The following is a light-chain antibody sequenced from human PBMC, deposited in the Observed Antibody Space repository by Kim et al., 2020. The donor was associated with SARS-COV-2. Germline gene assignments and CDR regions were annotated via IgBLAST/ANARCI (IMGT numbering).Light chain of an antibody. V-gene: IGLV2-14*03. J-gene: IGLJ3*02. Sequence: QSALTQPASVSGSPGQSITISCTGTSSDVGGYNYVSWYQQHPGKAPKLLIYDVSERPAGLSHRFSGLKSGNTASLTISGLQAEDEADYYCSSYTDTNTWVFGGGTQLTVL. CDR2: DVS. CDR1: SSDVGGYNY. CDR3: SSYTDTNTWV.